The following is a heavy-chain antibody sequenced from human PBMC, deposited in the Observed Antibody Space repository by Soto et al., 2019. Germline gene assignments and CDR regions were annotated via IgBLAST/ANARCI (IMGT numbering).Heavy chain of an antibody. J-gene: IGHJ4*02. CDR2: INHSGST. Sequence: SETLSLTCAVYGGSFSGYYWSWIRQPPGKGLEWIGEINHSGSTNYNTSIKSRVTISVDTSKKQFSLKMSSVTAADTVLYYCARGRYLARIAAAGTNFDYWGQGTLVTVSS. CDR1: GGSFSGYY. V-gene: IGHV4-34*01. D-gene: IGHD6-13*01. CDR3: ARGRYLARIAAAGTNFDY.